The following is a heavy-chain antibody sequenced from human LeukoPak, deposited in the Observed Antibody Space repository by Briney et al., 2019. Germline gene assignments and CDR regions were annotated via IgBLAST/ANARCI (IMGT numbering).Heavy chain of an antibody. CDR1: GFSFSFYP. J-gene: IGHJ4*02. D-gene: IGHD6-25*01. Sequence: AGGSLRLSCEASGFSFSFYPMHWVRQAPGKALEWLSYISRDSSVIYYADSVKGRFTISRDNDKSSLSLQMNGLRDEDTAVYYCARDQGLYMGPYYFDYWGRGTLVTVSS. CDR3: ARDQGLYMGPYYFDY. CDR2: ISRDSSVI. V-gene: IGHV3-48*02.